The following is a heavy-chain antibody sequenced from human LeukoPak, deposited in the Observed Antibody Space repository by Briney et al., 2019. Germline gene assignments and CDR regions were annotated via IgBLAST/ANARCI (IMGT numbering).Heavy chain of an antibody. CDR3: ARDPSQDDC. J-gene: IGHJ4*02. CDR1: GFIVSSNY. V-gene: IGHV3-53*05. CDR2: IYSGGST. Sequence: PGGSLRLSCAASGFIVSSNYMSWVRQAPGKGLEWVSIIYSGGSTYYADSVKGRFTISRDNSKNTLSLQMNSLRVEDTAVYYCARDPSQDDCWGQGTLVTVSS.